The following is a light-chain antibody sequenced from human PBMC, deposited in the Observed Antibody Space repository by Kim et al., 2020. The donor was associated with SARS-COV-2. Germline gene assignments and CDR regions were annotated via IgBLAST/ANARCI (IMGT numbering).Light chain of an antibody. CDR3: QTWGSGIRV. Sequence: QLVLTQSPSASASLGASVKLTCTLSSGHSSYAIAWHQQQPEKGPRYLMKLNSDGSHSKGDGIPARFSGSSSGAERYLTISNLQSEDEADYYCQTWGSGIRVFGGGTKLTVL. CDR1: SGHSSYA. V-gene: IGLV4-69*01. CDR2: LNSDGSH. J-gene: IGLJ3*02.